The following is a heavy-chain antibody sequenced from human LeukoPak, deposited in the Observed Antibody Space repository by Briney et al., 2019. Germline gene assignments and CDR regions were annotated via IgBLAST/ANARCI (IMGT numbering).Heavy chain of an antibody. J-gene: IGHJ4*02. V-gene: IGHV3-21*01. CDR3: ARDYYGSGSYSALFEY. D-gene: IGHD3-10*01. Sequence: GGSLRLSCAASGFTFSSYSMNWVRQAPGKGLEWVSSISSTSSYIYYADSVKSRFTISRDNAKNSLYLQMNSLRAEDTAVYYCARDYYGSGSYSALFEYWGQGTLVTVSS. CDR2: ISSTSSYI. CDR1: GFTFSSYS.